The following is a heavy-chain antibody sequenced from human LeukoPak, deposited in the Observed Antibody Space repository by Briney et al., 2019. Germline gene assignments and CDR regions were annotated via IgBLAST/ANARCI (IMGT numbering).Heavy chain of an antibody. J-gene: IGHJ4*02. CDR2: IYYSGST. V-gene: IGHV4-39*07. Sequence: NPSETLSLTCTVSGGSISSSSHYWAWIRQSPGTGLEWIGSIYYSGSTNYNPSLKSRVTISVDTSKNQFSLKLSSVTAADTAVYYCARGSRGDGYNYGFDYWGQGTLVTVSS. CDR1: GGSISSSSHY. D-gene: IGHD5-24*01. CDR3: ARGSRGDGYNYGFDY.